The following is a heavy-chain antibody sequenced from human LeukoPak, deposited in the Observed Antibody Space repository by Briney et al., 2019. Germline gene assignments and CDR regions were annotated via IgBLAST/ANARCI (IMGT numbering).Heavy chain of an antibody. J-gene: IGHJ4*02. CDR1: GGSISSDY. D-gene: IGHD6-19*01. CDR3: ARDYQSIAVAGSDY. V-gene: IGHV4-59*01. Sequence: SETLSLTCTVSGGSISSDYWSWIRQPPGKGLEWIGYIYHSGSTNYNPSLKSRVTISVDTSKNQFSLKLRYVTAADTAVYYCARDYQSIAVAGSDYWGQGTLVTVSS. CDR2: IYHSGST.